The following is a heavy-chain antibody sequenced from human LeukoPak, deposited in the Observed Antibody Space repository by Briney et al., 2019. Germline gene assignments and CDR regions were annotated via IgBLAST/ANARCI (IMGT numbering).Heavy chain of an antibody. Sequence: SGTLSLTCTVSGGSISSYYWSWIRQPAGKGLEWIGRIYTSGSTNYNPSLKSRVTMSVDTSKNQFSLKLSSVTAADTAVYYCARVKVAYCSGGISEAPCSRQYYFDYWGQGTLVTVSS. V-gene: IGHV4-4*07. CDR2: IYTSGST. CDR3: ARVKVAYCSGGISEAPCSRQYYFDY. J-gene: IGHJ4*02. CDR1: GGSISSYY. D-gene: IGHD2-15*01.